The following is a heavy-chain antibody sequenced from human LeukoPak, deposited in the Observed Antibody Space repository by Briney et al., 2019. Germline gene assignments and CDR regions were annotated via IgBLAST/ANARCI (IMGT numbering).Heavy chain of an antibody. CDR2: IYYSGRT. CDR3: ARADYYYGMDV. CDR1: GGSISDYY. Sequence: SSETLSLTCTVSGGSISDYYWNWMRQPPGKGLEWIGYIYYSGRTNYNPSLKSRVSISVDTSKNQFSLKLSSVTAADTAVYYCARADYYYGMDVWGQGTTVTVSS. V-gene: IGHV4-59*12. J-gene: IGHJ6*02.